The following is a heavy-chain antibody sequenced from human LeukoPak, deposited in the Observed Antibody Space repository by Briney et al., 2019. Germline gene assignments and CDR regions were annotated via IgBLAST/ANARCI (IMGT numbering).Heavy chain of an antibody. CDR1: GFTFGDYA. V-gene: IGHV3-49*04. D-gene: IGHD7-27*01. Sequence: PGGSLRLSCTASGFTFGDYAMSWVRQAPGKGLEWVGFIRSKAYGGTTEYVASVKGRFTISRDDSKSIAYLQMNSLKTEDTAVYYCTRGQRAARWGGLDPWGQGTLVTVSS. J-gene: IGHJ5*02. CDR3: TRGQRAARWGGLDP. CDR2: IRSKAYGGTT.